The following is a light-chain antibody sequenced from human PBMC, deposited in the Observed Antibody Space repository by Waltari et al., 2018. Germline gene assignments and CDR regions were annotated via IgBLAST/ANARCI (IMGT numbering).Light chain of an antibody. J-gene: IGLJ2*01. V-gene: IGLV2-8*01. CDR2: EVT. CDR3: SSFSGSNNYNVV. CDR1: NSDVGGYNY. Sequence: QPALTQPPSASGSPGQSVTISCTGTNSDVGGYNYVSWYQQHPGEAPNLMIYEVTKLPSGVPDRFSGSKSDNTASLTVSGLQAEDEADYYCSSFSGSNNYNVVFGGGTKLTVL.